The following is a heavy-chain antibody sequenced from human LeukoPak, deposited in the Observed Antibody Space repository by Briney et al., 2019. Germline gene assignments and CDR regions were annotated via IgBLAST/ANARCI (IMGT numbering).Heavy chain of an antibody. Sequence: GGSLRLSCAASGFIFISHGIHWVRQAPGKGLEWVAFIRYDGSNKYYADSVKGRFTISRDNSKNTLYLQMSSLRGEDTAVYYCAKSTGSYYGYFDYWGQGTLVTVSS. J-gene: IGHJ4*02. D-gene: IGHD1-26*01. V-gene: IGHV3-30*02. CDR2: IRYDGSNK. CDR1: GFIFISHG. CDR3: AKSTGSYYGYFDY.